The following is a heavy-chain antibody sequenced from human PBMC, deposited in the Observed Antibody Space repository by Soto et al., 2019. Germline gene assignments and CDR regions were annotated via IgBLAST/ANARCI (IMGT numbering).Heavy chain of an antibody. CDR3: VKGHCAHYYDPVSD. Sequence: EVQVVESGGGLVQPGRSLRLSCAASGFTYDDYAMHWVRQAPGKGLEWVSGISWNSGSVGYADSVQGRFTISRDNAQNSLYLQMNRLCPEDTALYFCVKGHCAHYYDPVSDWGQGTLVTVSS. CDR1: GFTYDDYA. J-gene: IGHJ4*02. V-gene: IGHV3-9*01. D-gene: IGHD3-16*01. CDR2: ISWNSGSV.